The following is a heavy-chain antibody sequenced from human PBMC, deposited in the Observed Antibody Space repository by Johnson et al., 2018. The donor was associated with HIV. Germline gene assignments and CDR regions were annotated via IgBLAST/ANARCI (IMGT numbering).Heavy chain of an antibody. V-gene: IGHV3-7*05. Sequence: VQLVESGGGLVQPGGSLRLSCAASGFTFSSYWMSWVRQAPGKGLEWVANIKQDGSEKYYVDSVKGRFTISRDNAKNSLYLQMNSLRAEDTAVYYCAKASNYYDSSRHAFDIWGQGTMVTVPS. CDR1: GFTFSSYW. D-gene: IGHD3-22*01. J-gene: IGHJ3*02. CDR2: IKQDGSEK. CDR3: AKASNYYDSSRHAFDI.